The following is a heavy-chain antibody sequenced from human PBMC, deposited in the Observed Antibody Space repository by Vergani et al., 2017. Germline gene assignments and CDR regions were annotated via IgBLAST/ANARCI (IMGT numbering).Heavy chain of an antibody. CDR3: ASPPYGDYRYFQH. J-gene: IGHJ1*01. D-gene: IGHD4-17*01. CDR2: IYYSGST. V-gene: IGHV4-59*01. Sequence: QVQLQQWGAGLLKPSETLSLTCTVSGGSISSYYWSWIRQPPGKGLEWIGYIYYSGSTNYNPSLKSRVTISVDTSKNQFSLKLSSVTAADTAVYYCASPPYGDYRYFQHWGQGTLVTVSS. CDR1: GGSISSYY.